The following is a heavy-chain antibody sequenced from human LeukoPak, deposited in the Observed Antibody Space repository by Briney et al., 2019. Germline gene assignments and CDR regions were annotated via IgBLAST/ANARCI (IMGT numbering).Heavy chain of an antibody. V-gene: IGHV1-18*01. CDR3: ARVARNIAVAAPGFDY. Sequence: ASVKVSCKASGYTFTIYGISWVRQAPGQGLEWMGWISAYNGSTNYAQKLQGRVTMTTDTATSTAYMELRSLRSDDTAVYYCARVARNIAVAAPGFDYWGQGTLVTVSS. CDR1: GYTFTIYG. J-gene: IGHJ4*02. D-gene: IGHD6-19*01. CDR2: ISAYNGST.